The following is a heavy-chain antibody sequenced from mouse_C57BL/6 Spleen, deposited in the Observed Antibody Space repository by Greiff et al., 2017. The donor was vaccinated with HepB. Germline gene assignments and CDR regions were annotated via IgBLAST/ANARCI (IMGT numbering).Heavy chain of an antibody. J-gene: IGHJ2*01. CDR1: GYTFTSYW. D-gene: IGHD3-2*02. CDR3: ARGDSSGYVGPFDY. V-gene: IGHV1-69*01. CDR2: IDPSDSYT. Sequence: QVQLQQPGAELVMPGASVKLSCKASGYTFTSYWMHWVKQRPGQGLEWIGEIDPSDSYTNYNQKFKGKSTLTVDKSSSTAYMQLSSLTSEDSAVYDCARGDSSGYVGPFDYWGQGTTLTVSS.